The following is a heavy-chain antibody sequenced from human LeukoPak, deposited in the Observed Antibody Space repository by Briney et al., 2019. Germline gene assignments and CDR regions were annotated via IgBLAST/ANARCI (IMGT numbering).Heavy chain of an antibody. D-gene: IGHD2-15*01. CDR3: VTFGISWLESY. J-gene: IGHJ4*02. V-gene: IGHV3-74*01. Sequence: GGSLRLSCAASGFTFSREWMHWVRQAPGEGLVWVARTNEHGTFTGYADSVKARFTISRDNAKNTLYLQMNSLRAEDTAVYYCVTFGISWLESYWGQGTLVTVSS. CDR2: TNEHGTFT. CDR1: GFTFSREW.